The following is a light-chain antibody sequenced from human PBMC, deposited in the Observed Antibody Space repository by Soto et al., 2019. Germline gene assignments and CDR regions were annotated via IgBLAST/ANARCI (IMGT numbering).Light chain of an antibody. Sequence: EIVLTQSPGTLSLSPGERATLSCRASQSVSSSYLAWYQQKPGQAPRLLIYGASSRATGIPDRFRGSGSVTDFTLTISRLEPEDFAVYYCQQYGSTRRTFGQGTKVEIK. CDR2: GAS. CDR3: QQYGSTRRT. CDR1: QSVSSSY. J-gene: IGKJ1*01. V-gene: IGKV3-20*01.